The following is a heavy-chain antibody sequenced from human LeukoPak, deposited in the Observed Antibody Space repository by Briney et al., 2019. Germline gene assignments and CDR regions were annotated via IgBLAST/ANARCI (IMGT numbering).Heavy chain of an antibody. J-gene: IGHJ4*02. Sequence: GASVKVSCKASGYTFTSYDINWLRQATGQRLEWIGLINPNSGNTGYAQKLQGRVTITRNTFISTAYMELSSLRSEDTAVYYCARGKGVSTIFGVVSGYYFDYWGQGTLVTVSS. CDR1: GYTFTSYD. CDR3: ARGKGVSTIFGVVSGYYFDY. V-gene: IGHV1-8*03. CDR2: INPNSGNT. D-gene: IGHD3-3*01.